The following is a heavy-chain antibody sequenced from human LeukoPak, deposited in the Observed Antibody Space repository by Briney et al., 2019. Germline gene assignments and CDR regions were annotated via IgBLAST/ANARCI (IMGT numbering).Heavy chain of an antibody. J-gene: IGHJ6*03. D-gene: IGHD2-2*01. Sequence: GGSLRLSCTASGFTFCDYGMNWVRQTPGKGVEWISFIRSKTFGGTTEYAASVKGRFTISRDDSKSIAYLEMDSLKTEDTGVYYCTRVCTITSCSRNMYYYYMDVWSKGTTVSVSS. CDR2: IRSKTFGGTT. CDR3: TRVCTITSCSRNMYYYYMDV. CDR1: GFTFCDYG. V-gene: IGHV3-49*04.